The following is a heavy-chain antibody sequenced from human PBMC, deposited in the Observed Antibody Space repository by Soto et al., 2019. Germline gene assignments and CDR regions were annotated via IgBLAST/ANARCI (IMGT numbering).Heavy chain of an antibody. D-gene: IGHD2-15*01. J-gene: IGHJ5*01. CDR1: GDSTSTVDYF. V-gene: IGHV4-30-4*01. CDR2: IYKSATT. Sequence: SETLSLTCSVSGDSTSTVDYFWAWVRQPPGQALEYIGYIYKSATTYYNPSFESRVAISLDTSKSQFSLNVTSLTAADTAVYFCARGRYCLTGRCFPNWFDSWGQGTLVTVSS. CDR3: ARGRYCLTGRCFPNWFDS.